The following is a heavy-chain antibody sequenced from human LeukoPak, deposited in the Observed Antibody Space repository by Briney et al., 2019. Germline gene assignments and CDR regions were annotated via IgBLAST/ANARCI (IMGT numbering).Heavy chain of an antibody. CDR1: GGSFSGHY. Sequence: SETLSLTCAVYGGSFSGHYWSWIRQPPGKGLEWIGEVNHSGIASYNPSLKSRVTISLDTPKSQFSLQLTSVTAADTAVYFCARGSFPDYWGQGTLVTVSS. V-gene: IGHV4-34*01. CDR2: VNHSGIA. J-gene: IGHJ4*02. D-gene: IGHD3-3*02. CDR3: ARGSFPDY.